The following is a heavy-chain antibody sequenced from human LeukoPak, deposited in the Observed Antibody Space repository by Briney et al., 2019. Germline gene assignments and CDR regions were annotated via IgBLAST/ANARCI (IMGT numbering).Heavy chain of an antibody. CDR3: ARGPLWFGELFHDY. CDR1: GRSFSGYY. D-gene: IGHD3-10*01. Sequence: SETLSLTCAVYGRSFSGYYWSWIRQPPGKGLEWIGEINHSGSTNCNPSLKSRVTISVDTSKNQFSLKLSSVTAADTAVYCCARGPLWFGELFHDYWGQGTLVTVSS. V-gene: IGHV4-34*01. J-gene: IGHJ4*02. CDR2: INHSGST.